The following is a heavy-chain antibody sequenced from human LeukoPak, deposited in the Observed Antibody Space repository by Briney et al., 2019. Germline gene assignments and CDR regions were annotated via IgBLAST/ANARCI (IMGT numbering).Heavy chain of an antibody. Sequence: GGSLRLSCAASGFTFSSYWMHWVRQAPGKGLVWVSRISSDGSNTRYADSVKGRFTISRDNAKTTLYLQMNSLRAEDTAVYYCARGVNGDSRFDPWGQGTLVTVSS. D-gene: IGHD4-17*01. CDR3: ARGVNGDSRFDP. CDR1: GFTFSSYW. V-gene: IGHV3-74*01. J-gene: IGHJ5*02. CDR2: ISSDGSNT.